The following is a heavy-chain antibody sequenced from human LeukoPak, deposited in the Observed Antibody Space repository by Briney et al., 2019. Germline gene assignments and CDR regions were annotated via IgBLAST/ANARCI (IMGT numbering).Heavy chain of an antibody. CDR3: AREADSSGKYYFDY. V-gene: IGHV4-34*01. J-gene: IGHJ4*02. Sequence: LETLSLTCAVSGGSISSGGYSWSWIRQPPGKGLEWIGEINHSGSINYNPSLKSRVTISVDTSKNQFSQKLSSVTAADTAVYYCAREADSSGKYYFDYWGQGTLVTVSS. CDR1: GGSISSGGYS. CDR2: INHSGSI. D-gene: IGHD3-22*01.